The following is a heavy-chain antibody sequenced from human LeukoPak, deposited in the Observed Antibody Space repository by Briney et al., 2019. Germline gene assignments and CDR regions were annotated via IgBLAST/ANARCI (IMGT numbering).Heavy chain of an antibody. V-gene: IGHV3-21*01. CDR3: ARDYDFWSGRRTMGY. CDR1: GFTFSSYS. Sequence: GGSLRLSCAASGFTFSSYSMNWVRQAPGKGLEWVSSISSSGSYIYYADSVKGRFTISRDNAKNSLYLQMNSLRAEDTAVYYCARDYDFWSGRRTMGYWGQGTLVTVSS. D-gene: IGHD3-3*01. CDR2: ISSSGSYI. J-gene: IGHJ4*02.